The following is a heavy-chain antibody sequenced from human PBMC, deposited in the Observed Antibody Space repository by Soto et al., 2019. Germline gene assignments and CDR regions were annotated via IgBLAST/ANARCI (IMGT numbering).Heavy chain of an antibody. D-gene: IGHD6-19*01. CDR2: INAGNGNT. CDR3: ARAVAVAADFDY. J-gene: IGHJ4*02. V-gene: IGHV1-3*05. Sequence: QVQLVQSGAEEKKPGASVKVSCKASGYTFTGYAMHWVRQAPGQRLEWMGWINAGNGNTKYSQKFQGRVTINRDTSASTAYMELSSLRSEDTAVYYCARAVAVAADFDYWGQVTLVTVSS. CDR1: GYTFTGYA.